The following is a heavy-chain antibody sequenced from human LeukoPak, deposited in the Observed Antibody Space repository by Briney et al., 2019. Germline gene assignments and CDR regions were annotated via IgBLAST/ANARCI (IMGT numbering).Heavy chain of an antibody. CDR3: ARNRAQYSSSSDY. V-gene: IGHV5-51*01. CDR2: IYPGDSDT. CDR1: GYSFTSYW. D-gene: IGHD6-13*01. J-gene: IGHJ4*02. Sequence: GASLKISCKGSGYSFTSYWIGWVRQMPGKGLEWMGIIYPGDSDTRYSPSFQGQVTISVDKSISTAYLQWSSLKASDTAMYYCARNRAQYSSSSDYWGQGTLVTVSS.